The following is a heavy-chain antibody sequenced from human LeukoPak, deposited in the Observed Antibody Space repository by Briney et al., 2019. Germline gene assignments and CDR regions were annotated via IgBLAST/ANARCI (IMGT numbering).Heavy chain of an antibody. CDR1: GFTFDDYA. Sequence: GRSLRLXCAASGFTFDDYAMHWDRQAPGKGLEWVSGISWNSGSIGYADSVKGRFTISRDNAKNSLYLQMNTLRAEDMALYYCAKDEFVASDFTGAFDIWGQGTMVTVSS. D-gene: IGHD2-8*02. J-gene: IGHJ3*02. CDR3: AKDEFVASDFTGAFDI. CDR2: ISWNSGSI. V-gene: IGHV3-9*03.